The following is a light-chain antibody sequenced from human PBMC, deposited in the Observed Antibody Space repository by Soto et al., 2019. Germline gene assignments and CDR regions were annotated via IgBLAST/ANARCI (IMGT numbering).Light chain of an antibody. CDR1: GSDVGGYNY. CDR2: DVS. Sequence: QSALTQPASVSGSPGQSITISCTGTGSDVGGYNYVSWYQQHPGKAPKVMIYDVSNRPSGVSNRVSGSKSGNTASLTISGLQAEDVADYYCSSYTSASTPLVFGGGTKLTVL. CDR3: SSYTSASTPLV. V-gene: IGLV2-14*01. J-gene: IGLJ2*01.